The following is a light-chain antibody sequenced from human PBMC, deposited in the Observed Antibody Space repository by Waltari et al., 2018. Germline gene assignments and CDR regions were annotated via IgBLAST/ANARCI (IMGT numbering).Light chain of an antibody. CDR3: QHYVRLPAT. J-gene: IGKJ1*01. Sequence: EIVLTQSPGTLSLSPGERATLSCRASQSVSRTLAWYQQKPGQAPKLLIYGASIRATGITERLNGSGSGTEFSLTISSLEPEDFAIYFCQHYVRLPATFGQGTKVEIK. CDR1: QSVSRT. V-gene: IGKV3-20*01. CDR2: GAS.